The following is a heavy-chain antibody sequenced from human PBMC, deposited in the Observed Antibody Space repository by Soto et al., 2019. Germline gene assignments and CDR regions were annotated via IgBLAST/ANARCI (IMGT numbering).Heavy chain of an antibody. CDR1: GFTFSSYA. V-gene: IGHV3-30-3*01. Sequence: GGSLRLSCAASGFTFSSYAMHWVRQAPGKGLEWVAVISYDGSNKYYADSVKGRFTISRDNSKNTLYLQMNSLRAEDTAVYYCARDRFLEWLGTQGPLDYWGQGT. D-gene: IGHD3-3*01. J-gene: IGHJ4*02. CDR3: ARDRFLEWLGTQGPLDY. CDR2: ISYDGSNK.